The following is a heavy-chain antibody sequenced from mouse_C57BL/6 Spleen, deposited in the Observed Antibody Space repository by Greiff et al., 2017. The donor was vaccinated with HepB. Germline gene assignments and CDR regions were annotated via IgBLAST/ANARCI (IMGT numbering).Heavy chain of an antibody. CDR1: GFTFSSYT. CDR2: ISGGGGNT. J-gene: IGHJ4*01. CDR3: ARQGTTPSDYAMDY. V-gene: IGHV5-9*01. Sequence: EVQLQESGGGLVKPGGSLKLSCAASGFTFSSYTMSWVRQTPEKRLAWVATISGGGGNTYYPDSVKGRFTISRDNAKNTLYLQMSSLRSEDTALYYCARQGTTPSDYAMDYWGQGTSVTVSS. D-gene: IGHD5-5*01.